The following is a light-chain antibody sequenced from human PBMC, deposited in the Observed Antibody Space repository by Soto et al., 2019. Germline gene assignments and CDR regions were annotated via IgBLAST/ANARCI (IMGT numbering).Light chain of an antibody. CDR1: QSIARF. CDR2: GAS. Sequence: DLQMTQSPSSLSAAVGDRVTITCRASQSIARFLNWYQQKPGEVPKLLIFGASYLRSGVPSRFSGSGSGTHFALTITSLQPVDFATYFCQQSHIAPYTFGQGTNL. J-gene: IGKJ2*01. CDR3: QQSHIAPYT. V-gene: IGKV1-39*01.